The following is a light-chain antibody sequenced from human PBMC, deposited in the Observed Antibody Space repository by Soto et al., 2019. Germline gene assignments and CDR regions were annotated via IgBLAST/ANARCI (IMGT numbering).Light chain of an antibody. CDR1: QSVSSN. CDR2: GAS. CDR3: QQYNNWLT. Sequence: EILMTQSPATLSESPGDRATLSCRASQSVSSNLAWYQQKPGEAPRLLIYGASTRATGIPARFSGSGSGTEFTLTISSLQSEDFAVYYCQQYNNWLTFGGGTKVEIK. J-gene: IGKJ4*01. V-gene: IGKV3-15*01.